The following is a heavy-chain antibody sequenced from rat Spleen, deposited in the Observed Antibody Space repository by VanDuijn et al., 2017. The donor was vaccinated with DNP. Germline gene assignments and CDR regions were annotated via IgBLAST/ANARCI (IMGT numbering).Heavy chain of an antibody. CDR2: MWYNGDT. V-gene: IGHV2-16*01. D-gene: IGHD1-12*02. CDR3: ARSQGYYFDGSYYPFAY. Sequence: QVQLKESGPGLVQPSQTLSLTCTVSGFSLTTYSVSWVRQPSGKGPEWMGKMWYNGDTAYHSALKSRLSISRDTSKSHVFLKMNSVQTEDTAMYFCARSQGYYFDGSYYPFAYWGQGTLVTVSS. J-gene: IGHJ3*01. CDR1: GFSLTTYS.